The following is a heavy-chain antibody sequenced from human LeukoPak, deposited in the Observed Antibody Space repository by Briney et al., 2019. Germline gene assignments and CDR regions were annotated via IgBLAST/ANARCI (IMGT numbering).Heavy chain of an antibody. Sequence: PGGSLRLSCAASGFTFSSYSMNWVRKAPGKGLEWVSSISSSSSYIYYADSEKGRFTISRDNAKNSLYLQMNSLRAEDTAVCYCAREAQGRAAQYRDYVWGSYRYTDYWGQGTLVTVSS. CDR3: AREAQGRAAQYRDYVWGSYRYTDY. CDR1: GFTFSSYS. CDR2: ISSSSSYI. V-gene: IGHV3-21*01. J-gene: IGHJ4*02. D-gene: IGHD3-16*02.